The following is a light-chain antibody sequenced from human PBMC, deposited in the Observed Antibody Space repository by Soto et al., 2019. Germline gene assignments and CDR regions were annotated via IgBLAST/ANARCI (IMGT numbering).Light chain of an antibody. V-gene: IGKV1-5*01. CDR3: QQYDNYTLT. Sequence: DIQMTQSPSTLSASVGDRVTITCRASQSVRSWLAWYQQKPGRAPKFLIYDASSLESGVPSRFSGSGSGTEFTLTISNLQPDDFATYYCQQYDNYTLTFGGGTKVDIK. CDR1: QSVRSW. CDR2: DAS. J-gene: IGKJ4*01.